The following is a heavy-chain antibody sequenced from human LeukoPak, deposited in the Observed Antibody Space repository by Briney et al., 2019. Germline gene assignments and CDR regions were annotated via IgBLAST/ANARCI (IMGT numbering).Heavy chain of an antibody. D-gene: IGHD3-22*01. Sequence: AASVKVSCKASGGTFSSHAISWVRQAPGQGLEWMGGIIPIFGTANYAQKFQGRVTITTDESTSTAYMELSSLRSEDTAVYYCATEYYYDSSGYRDWGQGTLVTVSS. V-gene: IGHV1-69*05. CDR1: GGTFSSHA. CDR2: IIPIFGTA. CDR3: ATEYYYDSSGYRD. J-gene: IGHJ4*02.